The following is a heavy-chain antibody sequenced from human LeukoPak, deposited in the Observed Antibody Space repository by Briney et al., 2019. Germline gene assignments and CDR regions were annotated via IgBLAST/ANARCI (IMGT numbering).Heavy chain of an antibody. CDR2: VSDSEAT. V-gene: IGHV4-59*11. CDR1: GASMHNHY. J-gene: IGHJ4*02. Sequence: KPSETLSLTCTVSGASMHNHYWSWIRQPPGKSLEWIGYVSDSEATNYNPSPKSRVSMSVDTSKKEVSLRLRSVTAADTALYYCATRPAETTWYGVSDYWSRGTLVTVSS. CDR3: ATRPAETTWYGVSDY. D-gene: IGHD3-10*01.